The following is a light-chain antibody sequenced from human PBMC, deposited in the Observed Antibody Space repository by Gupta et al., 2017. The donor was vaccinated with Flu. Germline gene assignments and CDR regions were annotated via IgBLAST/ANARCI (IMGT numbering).Light chain of an antibody. CDR1: QGVSSY. Sequence: IVMTPSPATLSVSPGDRATLSCRPSQGVSSYLAWYQQKPGQGPRLLSHLASTMATRIPAGCSGSGAGTEFILPSSSMQSEEFAVYYCHQYNTWPSGTFGQGTKLEIK. CDR2: LAS. J-gene: IGKJ2*01. CDR3: HQYNTWPSGT. V-gene: IGKV3-15*01.